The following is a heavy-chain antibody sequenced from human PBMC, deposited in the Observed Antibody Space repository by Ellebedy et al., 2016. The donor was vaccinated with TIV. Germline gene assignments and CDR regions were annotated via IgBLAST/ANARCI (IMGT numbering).Heavy chain of an antibody. J-gene: IGHJ4*02. V-gene: IGHV3-43*01. CDR1: GFNFDDYT. CDR3: AKDHQLYTVDNAKGFDS. Sequence: GESLKISXAASGFNFDDYTMHWVRQVPGKGLEWLSLITWESGTTYYADSVKGRFTISRDNTKNSLYLQMNNLKTDDTALYYCAKDHQLYTVDNAKGFDSWGQGTLVTVSS. D-gene: IGHD3-16*01. CDR2: ITWESGTT.